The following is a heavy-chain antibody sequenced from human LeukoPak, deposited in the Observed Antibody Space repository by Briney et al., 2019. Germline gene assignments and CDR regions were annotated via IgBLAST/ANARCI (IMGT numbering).Heavy chain of an antibody. CDR3: ARDVGRSYDLDY. J-gene: IGHJ4*02. V-gene: IGHV1-18*01. CDR1: GYTFTSYG. D-gene: IGHD3-16*01. CDR2: ISAYNGNT. Sequence: ASVKVSCKASGYTFTSYGISWVRQAPGQGLEWXQRISAYNGNTDYAQSLQGRVNMTIDTSTSTVYMELRSLRSDHTAVYYCARDVGRSYDLDYWGQGTLVTVSS.